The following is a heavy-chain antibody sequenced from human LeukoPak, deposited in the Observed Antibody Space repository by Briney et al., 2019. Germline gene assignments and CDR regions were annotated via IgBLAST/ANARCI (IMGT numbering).Heavy chain of an antibody. Sequence: SETLSLTCTVSGASISNFYWSWIRQPAGKGLEWIGRIYNSGATNYNTSLKSRVTTSRDTSKNQLSLILRSVTAADTAVYYCARDDVDTSIVTIQYWGQGSLVTVSS. D-gene: IGHD4-17*01. J-gene: IGHJ4*01. CDR2: IYNSGAT. CDR3: ARDDVDTSIVTIQY. CDR1: GASISNFY. V-gene: IGHV4-4*07.